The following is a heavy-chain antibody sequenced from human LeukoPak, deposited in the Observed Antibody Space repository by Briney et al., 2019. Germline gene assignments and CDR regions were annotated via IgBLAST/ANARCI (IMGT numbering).Heavy chain of an antibody. CDR3: ARIRMITFGGVIVRTYYFDY. CDR2: IYHRGNP. V-gene: IGHV4-38-2*01. CDR1: NYSISSGYY. J-gene: IGHJ4*02. D-gene: IGHD3-16*02. Sequence: SETLSLTCAVSNYSISSGYYWGWIRQPPGKGLEWIGSIYHRGNPYYNPSLKSRVTISVDTSKNQFSLKLSSVTAADTAVYYCARIRMITFGGVIVRTYYFDYWGQGTLVIVSS.